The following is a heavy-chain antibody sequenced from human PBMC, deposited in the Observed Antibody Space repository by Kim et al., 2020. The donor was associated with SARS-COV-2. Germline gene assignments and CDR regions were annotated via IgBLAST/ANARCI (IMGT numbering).Heavy chain of an antibody. V-gene: IGHV1-46*01. CDR3: ARDSRGGTYFDF. Sequence: YDRKFQGKLTVTRDTSTCTIYMELSSLRSEDTAVYYCARDSRGGTYFDFWGQGTLFTVSS. J-gene: IGHJ4*02. D-gene: IGHD2-15*01.